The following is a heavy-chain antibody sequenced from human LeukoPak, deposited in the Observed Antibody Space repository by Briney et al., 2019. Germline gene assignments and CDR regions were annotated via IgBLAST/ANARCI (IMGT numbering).Heavy chain of an antibody. CDR2: INSDGSNT. Sequence: GGSLRLSCAASVFTFSTYWIHWVRQAPGKGLVWVSRINSDGSNTRNADSVKGRFTISRDNAKNTLYLQMNSMRAEDTAVYYCGPERRLYCSSTNCYEEFDYWGQGTLVTVSS. J-gene: IGHJ4*02. CDR3: GPERRLYCSSTNCYEEFDY. V-gene: IGHV3-74*01. CDR1: VFTFSTYW. D-gene: IGHD2-2*01.